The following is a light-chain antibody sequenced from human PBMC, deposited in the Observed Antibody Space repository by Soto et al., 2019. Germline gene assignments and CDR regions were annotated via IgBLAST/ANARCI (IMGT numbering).Light chain of an antibody. J-gene: IGKJ4*01. V-gene: IGKV1-27*01. CDR3: QKYNSAPLT. CDR2: AAS. CDR1: LPISNY. Sequence: DIPMTQSPSSLSASVGDRVTITCRARLPISNYLAWYQQKPGQIPNLLIYAASTLKAGVPSRFSGSGSGTDFTLTISSLQHEDVAAYYCQKYNSAPLTFGGGTKVEIK.